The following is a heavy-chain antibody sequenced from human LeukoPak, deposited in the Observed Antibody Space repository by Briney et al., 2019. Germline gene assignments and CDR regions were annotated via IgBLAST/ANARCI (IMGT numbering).Heavy chain of an antibody. V-gene: IGHV3-23*01. Sequence: TVGFRRRSGAAAVLTFSSYDMNWVRKTPGKGLEWVSSISDSGYKTYYEDFVKGRLTISRDNSKNTLYLQMNSLRAEEDTAVYYCAKDGYNYGYVDYWGQGTLVTVSS. CDR2: ISDSGYKT. CDR3: AKDGYNYGYVDY. J-gene: IGHJ4*02. D-gene: IGHD5-18*01. CDR1: VLTFSSYD.